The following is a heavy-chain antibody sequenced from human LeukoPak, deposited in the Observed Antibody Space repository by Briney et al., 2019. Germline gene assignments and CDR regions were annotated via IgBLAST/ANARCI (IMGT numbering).Heavy chain of an antibody. J-gene: IGHJ4*02. CDR2: ISGDGGGT. CDR1: GFTFNTYA. D-gene: IGHD6-19*01. CDR3: AKSPDVAGTGRLDY. Sequence: PGGPLRLSCAASGFTFNTYAMNWVRQAPGKGLEWVSTISGDGGGTYYADSVKGRFTISRDNSKNTLFLQMNSLRAEDTALYYCAKSPDVAGTGRLDYWGQGTLVTVSS. V-gene: IGHV3-23*01.